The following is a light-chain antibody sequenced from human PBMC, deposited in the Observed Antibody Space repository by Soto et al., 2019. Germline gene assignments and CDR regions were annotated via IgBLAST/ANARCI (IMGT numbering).Light chain of an antibody. CDR2: DAS. J-gene: IGKJ2*01. CDR3: QQYNSYSHT. Sequence: DIQMTQSPSTLSASVGDRVTITCRASQSISSWLAWYQQKPGKAPKLLIYDASSLESGVPSRFSGSGSGTEFTLTIRSLQPDDFATYCCQQYNSYSHTFGQGTKLEIK. V-gene: IGKV1-5*01. CDR1: QSISSW.